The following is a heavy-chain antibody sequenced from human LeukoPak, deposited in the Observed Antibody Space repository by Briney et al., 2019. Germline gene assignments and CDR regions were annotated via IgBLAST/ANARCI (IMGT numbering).Heavy chain of an antibody. CDR2: ISGSGGST. CDR1: GFTFSSYA. Sequence: PGGSLRLSCAASGFTFSSYAMSWVRQAPGKGLEWVSAISGSGGSTYYADSVKGRFTISRDNSKNTLYLQMNSLRAEDTAVYYCAKDKFPLDIVATTLFDYWGQGTLVTVSS. V-gene: IGHV3-23*01. D-gene: IGHD5-12*01. J-gene: IGHJ4*02. CDR3: AKDKFPLDIVATTLFDY.